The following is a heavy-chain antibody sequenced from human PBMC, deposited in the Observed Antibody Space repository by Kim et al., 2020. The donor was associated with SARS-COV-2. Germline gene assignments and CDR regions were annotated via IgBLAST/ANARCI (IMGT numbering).Heavy chain of an antibody. D-gene: IGHD2-2*01. CDR3: TTQPLYGTRSDY. V-gene: IGHV3-15*01. Sequence: GGSLRLSCAASGFTFSNAWMSWVREAPGKGLEWVGRIKSKTDGGTTDYAAPVKGRFTISRDDSKNTLYLQMNSLKTEDTAVYYCTTQPLYGTRSDYWGQGTLVTVSS. J-gene: IGHJ4*02. CDR1: GFTFSNAW. CDR2: IKSKTDGGTT.